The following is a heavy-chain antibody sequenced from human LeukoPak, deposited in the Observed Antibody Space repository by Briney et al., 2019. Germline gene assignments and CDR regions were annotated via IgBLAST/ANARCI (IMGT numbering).Heavy chain of an antibody. CDR3: ARDPARGYSYGALY. D-gene: IGHD5-18*01. J-gene: IGHJ4*02. V-gene: IGHV3-7*01. CDR1: GFTFSSYW. CDR2: IKQDGSEK. Sequence: PGVSLRLSCAASGFTFSSYWMSWVRQAPGKGLEWVANIKQDGSEKYYVDSVKGRFTISRDNAKNSLYLQMNSLRAEDTAVYYCARDPARGYSYGALYWGQGTLVTVSS.